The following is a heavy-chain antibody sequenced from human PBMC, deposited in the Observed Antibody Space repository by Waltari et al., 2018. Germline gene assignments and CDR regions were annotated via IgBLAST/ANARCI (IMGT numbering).Heavy chain of an antibody. CDR2: INAGNGNT. CDR1: GYTCTSYA. V-gene: IGHV1-3*03. Sequence: QVQLVQSGAEVKTPGASVKVSCKASGYTCTSYAMHWVRQAPGQRLEWMGWINAGNGNTKYSQEFQGRVTITRDTSASTAYMELSSLRSEDMAVYYCARGYSSSYVDYWGQGTLVTVSS. J-gene: IGHJ4*02. CDR3: ARGYSSSYVDY. D-gene: IGHD6-13*01.